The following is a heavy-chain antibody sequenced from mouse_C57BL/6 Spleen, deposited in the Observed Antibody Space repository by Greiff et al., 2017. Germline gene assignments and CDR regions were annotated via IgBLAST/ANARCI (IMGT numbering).Heavy chain of an antibody. D-gene: IGHD1-1*01. CDR1: GFTFSSYA. CDR2: ISDGGSYT. V-gene: IGHV5-4*01. Sequence: VQLKESGGGLVKPGGSLKLSCAASGFTFSSYAMSWVRQTPEKRLEWVATISDGGSYTYYPDNVKGRFTISRDNAKNNLYLQMSHLKSEDTAMYYCARDPDYYGSSYYFDYWGQGTTLTVSS. J-gene: IGHJ2*01. CDR3: ARDPDYYGSSYYFDY.